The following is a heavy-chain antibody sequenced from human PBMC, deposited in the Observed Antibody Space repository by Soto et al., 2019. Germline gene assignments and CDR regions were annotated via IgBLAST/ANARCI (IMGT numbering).Heavy chain of an antibody. CDR1: GGSFSCYY. Sequence: SETLSLTCAVYGGSFSCYYWSWIRQPPGKGLEWIGEINHSGSTNYNPSLKSRVTISVDTSKNQFSLKLSSVTAADTAVYYCARGLRRGYYSVLGYWGQGTLVTVSS. CDR2: INHSGST. J-gene: IGHJ4*02. V-gene: IGHV4-34*01. CDR3: ARGLRRGYYSVLGY. D-gene: IGHD3-3*01.